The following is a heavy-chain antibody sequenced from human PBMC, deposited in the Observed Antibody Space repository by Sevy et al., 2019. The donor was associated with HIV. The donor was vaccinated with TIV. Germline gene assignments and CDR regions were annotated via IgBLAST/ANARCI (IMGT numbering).Heavy chain of an antibody. Sequence: GGSLRLSCAASGFTVSNKFMNWVRQAPGKGLEWVSVIYSDGNTYYADSVTGRSTISRDNSKNTVHLQMNSLRTEDTAVYYCAKGLILELSWYGMDVWGQRTTVTVSS. J-gene: IGHJ6*02. D-gene: IGHD3-3*01. CDR2: IYSDGNT. V-gene: IGHV3-53*01. CDR1: GFTVSNKF. CDR3: AKGLILELSWYGMDV.